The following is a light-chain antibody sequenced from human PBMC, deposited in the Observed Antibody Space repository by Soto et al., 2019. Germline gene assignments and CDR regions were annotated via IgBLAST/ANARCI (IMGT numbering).Light chain of an antibody. Sequence: QSVLTQPASVSGSPGQSITIPCTGTSSDVGSYNLVSWYQQHPGKAPKLMIYEGSKRPSGVSNRFSGSKSGNTASLTISGLQAEDEADYYCCSYAGSSTLGVFGTGTKVTVL. CDR3: CSYAGSSTLGV. V-gene: IGLV2-23*01. CDR2: EGS. CDR1: SSDVGSYNL. J-gene: IGLJ1*01.